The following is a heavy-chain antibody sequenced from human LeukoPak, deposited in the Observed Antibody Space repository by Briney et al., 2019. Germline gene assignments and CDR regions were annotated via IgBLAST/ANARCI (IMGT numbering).Heavy chain of an antibody. V-gene: IGHV4-61*02. J-gene: IGHJ4*02. D-gene: IGHD3-3*01. CDR2: IYTSGST. Sequence: SETLSLTCTVSGASVSSGNYYWTWIRQPAGKRLEWIGRIYTSGSTNYNPSLKSRVTISIDASKNQFSLRLSSVTAADTAVYYCARSKDFGVVNFWGQGTLVTVSS. CDR3: ARSKDFGVVNF. CDR1: GASVSSGNYY.